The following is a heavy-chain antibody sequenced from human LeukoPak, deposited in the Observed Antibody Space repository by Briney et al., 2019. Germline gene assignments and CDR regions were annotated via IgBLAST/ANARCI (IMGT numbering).Heavy chain of an antibody. Sequence: ASVKVSCKASGYTFTGYYMHWVRQAPGQGLEWMGWINPNSGGTNYAQKFQGGVTMTRDTSISTAYMELSRLRSDDTAVYYCARVIYDILTGYYIDAFDIWGQGTMVTVSS. J-gene: IGHJ3*02. CDR2: INPNSGGT. D-gene: IGHD3-9*01. V-gene: IGHV1-2*02. CDR1: GYTFTGYY. CDR3: ARVIYDILTGYYIDAFDI.